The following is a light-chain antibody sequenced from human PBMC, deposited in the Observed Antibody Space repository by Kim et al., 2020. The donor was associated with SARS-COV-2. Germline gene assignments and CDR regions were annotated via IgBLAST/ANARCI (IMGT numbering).Light chain of an antibody. CDR3: MQALHTPT. J-gene: IGKJ2*01. CDR1: QSLLHSNGYNY. V-gene: IGKV2-28*01. Sequence: DIVMTQSPLSLPVTPGEPASISCRSSQSLLHSNGYNYLDWYLQKPGQSPQLLIYLGSNRASGVPDRFSGSGSGTDFTLKISRVEAGDVGVYYCMQALHTPTFGQGTKLEI. CDR2: LGS.